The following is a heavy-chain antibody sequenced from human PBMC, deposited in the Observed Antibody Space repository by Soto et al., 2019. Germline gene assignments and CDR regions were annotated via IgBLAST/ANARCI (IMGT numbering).Heavy chain of an antibody. CDR2: IYSGGST. CDR3: ARVGDAVTTGGAFDI. J-gene: IGHJ3*02. D-gene: IGHD4-17*01. Sequence: EVQLVESGGGLIQPGGSLRLSCAASGFTVSSNYMSWVRQAPGKGLGWVSVIYSGGSTYYADTVKGRFTISRDNSKTTLYLQMNSLRAEDTAVYYCARVGDAVTTGGAFDIWGQGTMVTVSS. V-gene: IGHV3-53*01. CDR1: GFTVSSNY.